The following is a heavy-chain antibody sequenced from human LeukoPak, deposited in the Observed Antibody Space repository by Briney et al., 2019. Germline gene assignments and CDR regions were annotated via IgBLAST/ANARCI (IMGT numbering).Heavy chain of an antibody. V-gene: IGHV1-3*03. CDR2: INAGNGNT. CDR3: ARDKETKRDGYNYFDY. J-gene: IGHJ4*02. Sequence: ASVKVSCKASGYTFTSYAMHWVRQAPGQRLEWMGWINAGNGNTKYSQEFQGRVTITRDTSASTAYVELSSLRSEDTAVYYCARDKETKRDGYNYFDYWGQGTLVTVSS. D-gene: IGHD5-24*01. CDR1: GYTFTSYA.